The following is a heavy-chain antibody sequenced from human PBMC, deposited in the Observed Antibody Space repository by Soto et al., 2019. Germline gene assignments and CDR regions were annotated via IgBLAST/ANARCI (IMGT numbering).Heavy chain of an antibody. CDR3: AHRLLRTVIGLVTTTAIYFDF. Sequence: QITLKESGPTVVKPTETLTLTCTFSGFSLTTSGVAVGWVRQSPGKAPEWLALIYWDDDKRYSTSLKSRLTISKDTSKNLVVLTMANVDPADAATYYCAHRLLRTVIGLVTTTAIYFDFWGQGTPVVVSS. J-gene: IGHJ4*02. V-gene: IGHV2-5*02. CDR1: GFSLTTSGVA. D-gene: IGHD3-3*01. CDR2: IYWDDDK.